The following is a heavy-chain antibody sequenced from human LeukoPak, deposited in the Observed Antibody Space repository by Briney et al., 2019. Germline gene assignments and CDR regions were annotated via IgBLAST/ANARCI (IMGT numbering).Heavy chain of an antibody. Sequence: SGGSLRLSCAASGFTFSGSAMHWVRQASGKGLEWVGRIRSKANSYATAYAASVNGRFTVSRDDSKNTAYLQMNSLKTEDTAVYYCTTPDNIVGGNAFDIWGQGTMVTVSS. CDR3: TTPDNIVGGNAFDI. D-gene: IGHD1-26*01. J-gene: IGHJ3*02. V-gene: IGHV3-73*01. CDR1: GFTFSGSA. CDR2: IRSKANSYAT.